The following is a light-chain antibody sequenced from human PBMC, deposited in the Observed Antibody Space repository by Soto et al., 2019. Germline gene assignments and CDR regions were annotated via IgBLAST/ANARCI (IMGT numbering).Light chain of an antibody. J-gene: IGKJ2*03. CDR3: QRYGDYSSPRYR. V-gene: IGKV3-20*01. CDR1: QSISSNY. Sequence: EIVLTQSPGTLSLSPGDRVTLSCRASQSISSNYLAWYQQKPGQAPRLLIYATSSRATGIPDRFSGSGSGTDLALTLSIREPEDFAMDYYQRYGDYSSPRYRFGQGTRLEI. CDR2: ATS.